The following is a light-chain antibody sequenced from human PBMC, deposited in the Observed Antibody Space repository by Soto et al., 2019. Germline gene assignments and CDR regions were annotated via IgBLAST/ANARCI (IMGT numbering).Light chain of an antibody. CDR1: QGIGDH. J-gene: IGKJ1*01. CDR3: LQDHLYPWT. Sequence: AIQMTQSPSSLSASVGDRVTITCRASQGIGDHLGWYQQKPGQAPKLLLNAASSLQSGVPSRFSGRSSGAFFTLTISRLQPEDVATYYCLQDHLYPWTFGQGTTVAIK. V-gene: IGKV1-6*02. CDR2: AAS.